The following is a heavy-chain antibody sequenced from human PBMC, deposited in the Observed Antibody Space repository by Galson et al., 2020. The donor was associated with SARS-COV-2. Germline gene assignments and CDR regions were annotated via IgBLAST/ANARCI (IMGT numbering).Heavy chain of an antibody. J-gene: IGHJ4*02. Sequence: SETLSLTCAVSGGSISSDNYSWRWIRQPPGKGLEWIGYFYHSGNTYYNPSLKSRVTISVDRSKNRVSLKLSSVTAADTAVYYCASYRDTDYFDYWCQGTLVTVSS. CDR2: FYHSGNT. V-gene: IGHV4-30-2*01. CDR1: GGSISSDNYS. D-gene: IGHD4-4*01. CDR3: ASYRDTDYFDY.